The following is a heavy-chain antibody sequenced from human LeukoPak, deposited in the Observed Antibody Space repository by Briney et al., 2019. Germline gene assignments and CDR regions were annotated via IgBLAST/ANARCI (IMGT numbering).Heavy chain of an antibody. J-gene: IGHJ4*02. Sequence: GGSLRLSCAASGFNLRSYDMSWVRQAPGKGLEWVAATSGSGGNTYYADSVKGRFTISRDNSKNTLYLQMNSLRAEDTAVYYCAKEYSGYDFDYWGQGTLVTVSS. CDR3: AKEYSGYDFDY. CDR1: GFNLRSYD. V-gene: IGHV3-23*01. D-gene: IGHD5-12*01. CDR2: TSGSGGNT.